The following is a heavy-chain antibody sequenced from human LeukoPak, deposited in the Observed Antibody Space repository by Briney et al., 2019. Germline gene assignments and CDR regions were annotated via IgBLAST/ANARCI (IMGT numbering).Heavy chain of an antibody. CDR1: GYTFTSYG. J-gene: IGHJ4*02. Sequence: ASVKVSCKASGYTFTSYGISWVRQAPGQGLEWMGWISAYNGNTNYAQKLQGRVTMTTDTSTSTAYMELRSLRSDDTAVYYCARVNTIGYSYGSDFDYWGQGTLVTVSS. D-gene: IGHD5-18*01. V-gene: IGHV1-18*01. CDR2: ISAYNGNT. CDR3: ARVNTIGYSYGSDFDY.